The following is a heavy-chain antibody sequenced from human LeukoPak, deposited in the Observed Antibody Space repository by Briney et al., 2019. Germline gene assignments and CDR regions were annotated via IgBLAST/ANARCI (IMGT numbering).Heavy chain of an antibody. CDR1: AFTFSSYG. D-gene: IGHD5-18*01. Sequence: PGGSLRLSCVASAFTFSSYGMHRVRQAPGRGLEWVANIKLDGSKEYYVDSVKGRFTISRDNAKNSLYLQMNSLRAGDTAVYYSARLVDTLLAAFDYWGQGALVTVSS. CDR2: IKLDGSKE. J-gene: IGHJ4*02. CDR3: ARLVDTLLAAFDY. V-gene: IGHV3-7*05.